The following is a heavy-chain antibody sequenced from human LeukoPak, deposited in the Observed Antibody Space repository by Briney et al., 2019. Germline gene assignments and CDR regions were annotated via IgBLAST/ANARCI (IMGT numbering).Heavy chain of an antibody. V-gene: IGHV3-74*03. J-gene: IGHJ5*02. Sequence: GGSLTLSCAASGFIFSNYGMHWVRQAAGKGLVWVSRVNSDGRITKYADSVKGRFTISRDNAKNTLYLQMNSLRAEDTAMYYCVRSDWFDNWGQGTLVTVSS. CDR1: GFIFSNYG. CDR2: VNSDGRIT. CDR3: VRSDWFDN.